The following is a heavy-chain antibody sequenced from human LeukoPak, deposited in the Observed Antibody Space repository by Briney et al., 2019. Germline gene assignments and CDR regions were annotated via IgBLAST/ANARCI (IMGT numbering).Heavy chain of an antibody. CDR3: ASWLGWFGELLVYGMDV. CDR1: GGSISSGGYY. CDR2: IYHSGST. Sequence: SQTLSLTCTVSGGSISSGGYYWSWIRQPPGKGLEWIGYIYHSGSTYYNPSLKSRVTISVDRSKNQFSLKLSSVTAADTAVYYCASWLGWFGELLVYGMDVWGQGTTVTVSS. V-gene: IGHV4-30-2*01. D-gene: IGHD3-10*01. J-gene: IGHJ6*02.